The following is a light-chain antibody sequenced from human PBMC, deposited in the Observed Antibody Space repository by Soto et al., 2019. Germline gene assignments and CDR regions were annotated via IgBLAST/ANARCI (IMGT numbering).Light chain of an antibody. J-gene: IGKJ2*01. CDR1: QSISYY. V-gene: IGKV1-5*03. CDR2: KAS. CDR3: QQHNSYSYT. Sequence: DVQMTQSPSTLSASVGDTVTITCRASQSISYYVAWFQQKPVKAPKLLIYKASSLESGVPSRFSGRGSGTEFTLTISSLQPEDSATYYCQQHNSYSYTFGQGTKLEIK.